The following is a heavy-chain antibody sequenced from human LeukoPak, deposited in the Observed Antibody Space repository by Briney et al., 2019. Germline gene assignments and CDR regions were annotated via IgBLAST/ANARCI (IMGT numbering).Heavy chain of an antibody. D-gene: IGHD5-12*01. CDR1: GFSFSRSY. V-gene: IGHV3-7*01. CDR2: IKQDGVDE. Sequence: GGSLRLSCAASGFSFSRSYMNWVRQAPGKGLEWVATIKQDGVDEYYVDSVKGRFTISRDTAKNSLFLQMNSLRAEDTAVYYCARDPSRYDLDYWGQGTLVTVSS. CDR3: ARDPSRYDLDY. J-gene: IGHJ4*02.